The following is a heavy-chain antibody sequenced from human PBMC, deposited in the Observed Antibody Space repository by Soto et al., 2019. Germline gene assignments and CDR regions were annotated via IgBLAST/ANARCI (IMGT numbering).Heavy chain of an antibody. CDR1: GFNFSSYA. J-gene: IGHJ3*02. CDR2: ISGSVAST. Sequence: EVQLLESGGGLVQPGGSLRLSCAASGFNFSSYAMSLVRQAPGTGLEWVSAISGSVASTYYADSVKGRFNISRDNYENTLYVQMNSLRAEDTALYYCAKDARSIWNTGHYHDAFDIWGQGTMVTVSS. D-gene: IGHD1-1*01. V-gene: IGHV3-23*01. CDR3: AKDARSIWNTGHYHDAFDI.